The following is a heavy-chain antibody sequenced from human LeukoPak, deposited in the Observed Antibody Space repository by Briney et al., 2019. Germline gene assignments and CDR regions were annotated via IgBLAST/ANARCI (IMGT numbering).Heavy chain of an antibody. Sequence: GGSLRLSCAASGFTFSSYGMHWVRQAPGKGLEWVAVISYDGSNKYYADSVKGRFTISRDNSKNALYLQMNSLRAEVTAVYYCAKEGNWNDGGYNYWGQGTLVTVSS. J-gene: IGHJ4*02. CDR2: ISYDGSNK. CDR1: GFTFSSYG. CDR3: AKEGNWNDGGYNY. V-gene: IGHV3-30*18. D-gene: IGHD1-1*01.